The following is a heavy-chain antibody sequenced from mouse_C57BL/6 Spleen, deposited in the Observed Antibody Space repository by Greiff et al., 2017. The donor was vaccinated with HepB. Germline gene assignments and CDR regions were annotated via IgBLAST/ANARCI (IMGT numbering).Heavy chain of an antibody. CDR2: IDPEDGDT. CDR3: TNYYGSSGSWFAY. D-gene: IGHD1-1*01. J-gene: IGHJ3*01. Sequence: EVQLQQSGAELVRPGASVKLSCTASGFNIKDYYMHWVKQRPEQGLEWIGRIDPEDGDTEYAPKFQGKATMTADTSSNTAYLQLSSLTSEDTAVYYCTNYYGSSGSWFAYWGQGTLVTDSA. V-gene: IGHV14-1*01. CDR1: GFNIKDYY.